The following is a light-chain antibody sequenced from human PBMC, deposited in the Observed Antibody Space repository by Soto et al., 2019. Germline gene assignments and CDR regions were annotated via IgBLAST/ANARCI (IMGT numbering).Light chain of an antibody. J-gene: IGKJ4*01. CDR1: QSVSRD. Sequence: DIVMTQSPATLSVSPGERATLSCRASQSVSRDLGWYQQKPGLAPRLLIYGASTRATGVPARFSGSGSGTEFTLTISSLQSEDFAIYYCQQSNNWPLTFGGGTKVEIK. CDR2: GAS. V-gene: IGKV3-15*01. CDR3: QQSNNWPLT.